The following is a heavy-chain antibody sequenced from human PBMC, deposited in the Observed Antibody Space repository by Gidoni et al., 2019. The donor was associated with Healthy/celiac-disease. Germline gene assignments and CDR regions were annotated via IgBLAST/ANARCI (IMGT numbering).Heavy chain of an antibody. D-gene: IGHD3-22*01. CDR3: ATAHDSSGYSFDY. V-gene: IGHV1-2*02. CDR1: GYTFTGYY. Sequence: QVQLVQSGAEVKKPGASVKVSCKAAGYTFTGYYMHWVRQASGQGLEWMGWINPNSGGTNYAQKFQGRVTMTRDTSISTAYMELSRLRSDDTAVYYCATAHDSSGYSFDYWGQGTLVTVSS. CDR2: INPNSGGT. J-gene: IGHJ4*02.